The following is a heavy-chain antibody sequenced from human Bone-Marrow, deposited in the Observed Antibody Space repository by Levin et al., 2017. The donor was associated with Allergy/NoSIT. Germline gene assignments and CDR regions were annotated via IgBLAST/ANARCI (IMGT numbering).Heavy chain of an antibody. Sequence: GESLKISCAASGFTFSSYGMHWVRQAPGKGLEWVAFIAYDGTYKVYGDSVKGRFTVSRDNSKNTLYLQMNSLRAEDTAVYYCAREDGSTFDSWGQGTLVTVSS. V-gene: IGHV3-30*03. CDR3: AREDGSTFDS. CDR2: IAYDGTYK. D-gene: IGHD5-24*01. J-gene: IGHJ4*02. CDR1: GFTFSSYG.